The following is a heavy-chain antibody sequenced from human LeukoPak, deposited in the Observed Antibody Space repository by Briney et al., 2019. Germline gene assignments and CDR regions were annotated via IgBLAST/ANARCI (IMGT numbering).Heavy chain of an antibody. Sequence: PSETLSLTCTVSTGAISGYYWSWIRQPPGKGLEWIGYIYYSGSTNYNPSLQSRVTISVDTSNNQFSLRLRSVTAADTAVYYCVRRRGRRVWFDPWGQGTLVTVSS. CDR3: VRRRGRRVWFDP. CDR2: IYYSGST. J-gene: IGHJ5*02. D-gene: IGHD3-10*01. V-gene: IGHV4-59*08. CDR1: TGAISGYY.